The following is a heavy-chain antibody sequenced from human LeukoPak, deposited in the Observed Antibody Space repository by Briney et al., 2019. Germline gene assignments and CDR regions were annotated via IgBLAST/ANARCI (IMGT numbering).Heavy chain of an antibody. CDR3: ARGMYYYDSSGYHPPPYYYYMDV. D-gene: IGHD3-22*01. CDR2: ISAYNGNT. V-gene: IGHV1-18*01. Sequence: ASVKVSCKASGYTFTSYGISWVRQAPGQGLEWMGWISAYNGNTNYAQKLQGRVTMTTDTSTSTAYMELRSLRSDDTAVYYCARGMYYYDSSGYHPPPYYYYMDVWGKGTTVTVSS. J-gene: IGHJ6*03. CDR1: GYTFTSYG.